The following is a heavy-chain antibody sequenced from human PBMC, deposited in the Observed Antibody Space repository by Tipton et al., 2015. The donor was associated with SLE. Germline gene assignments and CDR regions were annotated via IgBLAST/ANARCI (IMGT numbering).Heavy chain of an antibody. Sequence: SLRLSCTAFGFTFSVLWMHWVRQPPGKGLVWVSRLNEGGTTTNYAESVKGRFTISRDNAKSTLYLQMNSLRAEDTAVYYCVRSFSGSTEVWGQGTLVTVPS. CDR1: GFTFSVLW. D-gene: IGHD2-21*02. J-gene: IGHJ4*02. CDR2: LNEGGTTT. CDR3: VRSFSGSTEV. V-gene: IGHV3-74*01.